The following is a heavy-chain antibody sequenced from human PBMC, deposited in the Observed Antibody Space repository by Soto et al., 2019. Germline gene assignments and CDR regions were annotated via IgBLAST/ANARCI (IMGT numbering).Heavy chain of an antibody. CDR2: IYFGGST. Sequence: SETLSLTCAVSGGSISSGDYSWNWIRQPPGKGLEWIGYIYFGGSTYYNPSLQSRVTISVDRSKNQFSLKLSSVTAADTAVYYCARVPDRWGQGTLVTVSS. D-gene: IGHD2-2*01. CDR3: ARVPDR. J-gene: IGHJ5*02. CDR1: GGSISSGDYS. V-gene: IGHV4-30-2*01.